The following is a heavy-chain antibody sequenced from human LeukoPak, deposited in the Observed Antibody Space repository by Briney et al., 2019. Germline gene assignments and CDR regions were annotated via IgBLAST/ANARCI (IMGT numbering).Heavy chain of an antibody. V-gene: IGHV3-23*01. CDR3: AKNGAYSGYDYIDY. D-gene: IGHD5-12*01. CDR2: ISGSGGST. CDR1: GFTFSSYA. J-gene: IGHJ4*02. Sequence: GGSLRLSCAASGFTFSSYAMSWVRQAPGKGLEWVSAISGSGGSTYYVDSVKGRFTVSRDNSRNTLYLQISSLRVEDTAVYYCAKNGAYSGYDYIDYWGQGTLVTVSS.